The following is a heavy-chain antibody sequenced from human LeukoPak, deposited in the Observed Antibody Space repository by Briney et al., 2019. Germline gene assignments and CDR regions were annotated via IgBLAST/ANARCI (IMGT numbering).Heavy chain of an antibody. J-gene: IGHJ4*02. D-gene: IGHD3-22*01. Sequence: PGGSLRLSCAASGFTFSTYWMHWVRHAPGKGLVWVSRINRDASSIAYADSVQGRFTISRDNAKNTLYLQMNNLRAEDTAVYYCAKRYYYDSSGYYAFGYFDYWGQGTLVTVSS. CDR3: AKRYYYDSSGYYAFGYFDY. CDR1: GFTFSTYW. V-gene: IGHV3-74*01. CDR2: INRDASSI.